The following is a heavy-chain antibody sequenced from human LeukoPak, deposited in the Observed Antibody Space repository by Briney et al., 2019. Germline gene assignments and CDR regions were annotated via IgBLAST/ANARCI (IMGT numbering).Heavy chain of an antibody. CDR1: GGSITTYY. CDR3: SRSRGGLHDY. Sequence: SETLSLTCTVSGGSITTYYWSWIRQPPGKGLEWIGYIYYSGNTNYNPSLKSRVTISVGTSKNQFSLKLSSVTAADTAVYYCSRSRGGLHDYWGQGTLVTVSS. V-gene: IGHV4-59*01. CDR2: IYYSGNT. J-gene: IGHJ4*02. D-gene: IGHD2-15*01.